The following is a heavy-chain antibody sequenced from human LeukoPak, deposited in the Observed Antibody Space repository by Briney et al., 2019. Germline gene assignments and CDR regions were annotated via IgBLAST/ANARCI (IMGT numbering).Heavy chain of an antibody. D-gene: IGHD6-6*01. CDR2: INSDGSST. J-gene: IGHJ4*02. CDR3: ARSPLIAARPFDY. V-gene: IGHV3-74*01. CDR1: GFTFSSYW. Sequence: GGSLRLSCAASGFTFSSYWMHWVRQAPGKGLVWVSRINSDGSSTSYADSVKGRFTISRDKAKNTLYLQMNSLRAEETAVYYCARSPLIAARPFDYWGQGTLVTVSS.